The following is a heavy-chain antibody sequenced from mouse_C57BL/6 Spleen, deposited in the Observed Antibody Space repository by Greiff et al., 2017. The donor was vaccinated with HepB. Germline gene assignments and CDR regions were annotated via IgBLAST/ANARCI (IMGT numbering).Heavy chain of an antibody. CDR1: GFTFSDYG. Sequence: VQLKQSGGGLVKPGGSLKLSCAASGFTFSDYGMHWVRQAPEKGLEWVAYISSGSSTIYYADTVKGRFTIARDNAKNTLFLQMTSLRSEDTAMYYCARNDYKAMDYWGQGTSVTVSS. V-gene: IGHV5-17*01. CDR2: ISSGSSTI. D-gene: IGHD2-4*01. J-gene: IGHJ4*01. CDR3: ARNDYKAMDY.